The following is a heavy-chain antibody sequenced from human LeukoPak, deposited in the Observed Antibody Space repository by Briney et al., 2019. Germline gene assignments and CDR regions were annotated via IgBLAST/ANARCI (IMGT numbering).Heavy chain of an antibody. V-gene: IGHV1-69*04. D-gene: IGHD6-19*01. Sequence: ASVRVSCKASGGTFSSYAISWVRQAPGQGLEWMGRIIPILGIANYAQKFQGRVTITADKSTSTAYMELSSLRSEDTAVYYCAREVDAVAGTHYYFDYWGQGTLVTVSS. J-gene: IGHJ4*02. CDR1: GGTFSSYA. CDR3: AREVDAVAGTHYYFDY. CDR2: IIPILGIA.